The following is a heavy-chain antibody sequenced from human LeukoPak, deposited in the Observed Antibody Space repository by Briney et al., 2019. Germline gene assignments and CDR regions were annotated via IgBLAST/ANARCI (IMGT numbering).Heavy chain of an antibody. CDR1: GFPFINYW. CDR2: INSDGNTA. CDR3: ARPYKGTADDWFDP. V-gene: IGHV3-74*01. D-gene: IGHD6-25*01. Sequence: GGSLRLSCAASGFPFINYWMHWVRQVPGKGLVWVSRINSDGNTAIYADSVKGRFTISRDNAKNVLFLQMNSLRAEDTAVYYCARPYKGTADDWFDPWGQGTLVTVSP. J-gene: IGHJ5*02.